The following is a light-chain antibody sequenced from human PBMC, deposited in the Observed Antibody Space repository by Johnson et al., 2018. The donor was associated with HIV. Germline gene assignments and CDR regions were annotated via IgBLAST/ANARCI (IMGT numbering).Light chain of an antibody. V-gene: IGLV1-51*02. J-gene: IGLJ1*01. Sequence: QSVLSQPPSVSAAPGQKVTIYCSGSSSNVGNNYVSWCQQLPGTAPKLLIYENNKRPSGIPDRFSGSKSGTSATLGIAGLQTGDEADYYCGTWDKSLNTGAVFGTGTKVTVL. CDR1: SSNVGNNY. CDR2: ENN. CDR3: GTWDKSLNTGAV.